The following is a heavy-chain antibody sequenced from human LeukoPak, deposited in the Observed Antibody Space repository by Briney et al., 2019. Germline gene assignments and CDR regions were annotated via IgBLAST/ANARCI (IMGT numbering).Heavy chain of an antibody. V-gene: IGHV4-4*02. CDR1: GGSISSSNW. CDR3: ARSPETGYIGYYFDY. J-gene: IGHJ4*02. Sequence: SGTLSLTCAVSGGSISSSNWWSWVRQPPGKGLEWIGEIYHSGSTNYNPSLKSRVTISVDKSKNQFSLKLSSVTAADTAVYYCARSPETGYIGYYFDYWGQGTLVTVSS. CDR2: IYHSGST. D-gene: IGHD1-14*01.